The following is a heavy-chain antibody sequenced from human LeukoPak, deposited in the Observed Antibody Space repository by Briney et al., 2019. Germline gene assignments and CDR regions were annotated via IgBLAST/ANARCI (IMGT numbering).Heavy chain of an antibody. CDR3: ARGGTLEYFQY. Sequence: GGSLRLSCAASGFTFSSYEMNWVRQAPGKGLEWVSYISSSGSTIYYADSVKGRSTISRDNAKDSLYLQMNSLRAEDTAVYYCARGGTLEYFQYWGQGTLVSVSS. CDR1: GFTFSSYE. CDR2: ISSSGSTI. V-gene: IGHV3-48*03. J-gene: IGHJ1*01.